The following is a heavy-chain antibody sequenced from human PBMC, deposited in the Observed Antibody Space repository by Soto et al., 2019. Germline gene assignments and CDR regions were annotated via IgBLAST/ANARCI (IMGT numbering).Heavy chain of an antibody. V-gene: IGHV4-34*01. D-gene: IGHD5-18*01. CDR2: INQSGST. J-gene: IGHJ4*02. CDR3: ANSGYSSFDY. Sequence: QVQLQQWGAGLLKPSETLSLTCAVYGGSFSGYYWSWIRQPPGKGLEWIGEINQSGSTNDNPSLRSRVTISVDASKNQFPLKLSSVTAADTAVYYCANSGYSSFDYWGQGTLVTVSS. CDR1: GGSFSGYY.